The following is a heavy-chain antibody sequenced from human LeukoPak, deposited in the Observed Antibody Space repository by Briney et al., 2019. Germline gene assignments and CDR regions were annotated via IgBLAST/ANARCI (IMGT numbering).Heavy chain of an antibody. J-gene: IGHJ4*02. Sequence: GEALKISCKGSGYSFTNYWIALGRQSPGKGLECRGIIYPCDSDTRYNQSFQGKVTISDDKPISTAYLQWSSLKASDTAMYYCARARDSTGYYRHFDYWGQGTLVTVSS. CDR1: GYSFTNYW. CDR2: IYPCDSDT. D-gene: IGHD3-22*01. CDR3: ARARDSTGYYRHFDY. V-gene: IGHV5-51*04.